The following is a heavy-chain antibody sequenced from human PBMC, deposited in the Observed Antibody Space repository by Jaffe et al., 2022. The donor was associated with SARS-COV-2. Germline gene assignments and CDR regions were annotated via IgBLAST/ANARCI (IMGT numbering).Heavy chain of an antibody. J-gene: IGHJ2*01. Sequence: EVQLVESGGGLVQPGGSLRLSCAASGFTLSSYWMYWVRQVPGKGLVWVSRFSIDGSDTTCADSVKGRFTISRDNAENTLFLQMNSLRAEDTAVYYCARVATIGTYFDLWGRGTLVTVSS. V-gene: IGHV3-74*01. CDR1: GFTLSSYW. CDR3: ARVATIGTYFDL. D-gene: IGHD1-26*01. CDR2: FSIDGSDT.